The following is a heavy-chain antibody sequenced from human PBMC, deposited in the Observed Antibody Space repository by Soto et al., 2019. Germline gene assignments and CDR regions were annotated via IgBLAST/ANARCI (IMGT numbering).Heavy chain of an antibody. V-gene: IGHV3-53*04. CDR2: IYSDDNT. J-gene: IGHJ6*03. D-gene: IGHD3-3*01. Sequence: PGGSLRLSCAASGFTVSSNYMNWVRQAPGKGLEWVAVIYSDDNTYYADSVEGRFTISRHNFKNTLYLQMNSLRIEDTAVYFCARENDCWHIYGTDHSYLGVWGKGTTVTVSS. CDR3: ARENDCWHIYGTDHSYLGV. CDR1: GFTVSSNY.